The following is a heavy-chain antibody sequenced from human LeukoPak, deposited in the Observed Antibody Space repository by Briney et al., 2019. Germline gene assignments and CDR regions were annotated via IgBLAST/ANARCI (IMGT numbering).Heavy chain of an antibody. CDR2: IIPIFGTA. V-gene: IGHV1-69*13. J-gene: IGHJ4*02. CDR1: GGTFSSYA. Sequence: GASVKVSCKASGGTFSSYAISWVRQAPGQGLEWMGGIIPIFGTANYAQKFQGRVTITADESTSTAYMELSSLRSEDTAVYYCAKDRSGSYSQGLDYWGQGTLVTVSS. CDR3: AKDRSGSYSQGLDY. D-gene: IGHD1-26*01.